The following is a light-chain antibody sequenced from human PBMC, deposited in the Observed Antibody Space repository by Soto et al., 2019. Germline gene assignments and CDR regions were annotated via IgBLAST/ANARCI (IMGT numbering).Light chain of an antibody. CDR3: QETYSAPAYT. CDR1: QSISTY. J-gene: IGKJ2*01. CDR2: AAS. V-gene: IGKV1-39*01. Sequence: DLQMTQSPSSLSASVGDRVTITCRASQSISTYLNWYQQKPGKAPNLLIYAASSLQTGVPSRFGGSGSGTDFTLTISSLQPEDFATYYCQETYSAPAYTFGRGTKLEMK.